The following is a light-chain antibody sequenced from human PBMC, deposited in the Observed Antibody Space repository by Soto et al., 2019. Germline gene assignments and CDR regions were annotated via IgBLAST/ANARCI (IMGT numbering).Light chain of an antibody. CDR2: AAS. Sequence: DIQMTQSPSSLSASVGDRVTSTCRASQSISSYLNWYQHKPGKAPKLLIYAASSLQSGVPSRFSGSGSGTDFTLTISSLEPEDFAVYHCQQRHNWLLTFGGGTKVDIK. J-gene: IGKJ4*01. V-gene: IGKV1-39*01. CDR3: QQRHNWLLT. CDR1: QSISSY.